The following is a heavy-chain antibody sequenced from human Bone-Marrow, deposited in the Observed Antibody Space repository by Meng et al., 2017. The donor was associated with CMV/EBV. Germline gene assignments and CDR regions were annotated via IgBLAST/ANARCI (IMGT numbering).Heavy chain of an antibody. CDR2: IYYSGST. CDR3: ARSPGWLPSNWFDP. D-gene: IGHD3-22*01. V-gene: IGHV4-59*01. CDR1: GGSISSYY. J-gene: IGHJ5*02. Sequence: SETLSLTCTVSGGSISSYYWSWIRQPPGKGLEWIGYIYYSGSTNYNPSLKSRVTISVDTSKNQFSLKLSSVTAADTAVYYCARSPGWLPSNWFDPWGQGTLATVSS.